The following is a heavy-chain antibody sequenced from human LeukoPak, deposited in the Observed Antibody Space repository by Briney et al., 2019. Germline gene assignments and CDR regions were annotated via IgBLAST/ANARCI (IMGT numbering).Heavy chain of an antibody. CDR2: IKQDGREK. J-gene: IGHJ3*02. CDR3: AREINSDILTAPDAFDI. V-gene: IGHV3-7*01. CDR1: GFTFSSYC. D-gene: IGHD3-9*01. Sequence: GGSLRLSCAASGFTFSSYCMSWVRQAPGKGLEWVANIKQDGREKYYVDSVKGRFTISRDNAKNSLYLQMNSLRAEDTAVYYCAREINSDILTAPDAFDIWGQGTMVTVSS.